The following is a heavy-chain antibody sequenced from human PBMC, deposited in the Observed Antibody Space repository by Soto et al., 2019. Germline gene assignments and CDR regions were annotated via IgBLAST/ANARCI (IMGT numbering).Heavy chain of an antibody. D-gene: IGHD3-16*01. CDR3: ARDLRLGELPYYYYYGMDV. V-gene: IGHV3-53*01. J-gene: IGHJ6*02. CDR2: IYSGGST. Sequence: PXGSLRLSCSASGFTVSSNYMSWVRQAPGKGLEWVSVIYSGGSTYYADSVKGRFTISRDNSKNTLYLQMNSLRAEDTAVYYCARDLRLGELPYYYYYGMDVWGQGTTVTVSS. CDR1: GFTVSSNY.